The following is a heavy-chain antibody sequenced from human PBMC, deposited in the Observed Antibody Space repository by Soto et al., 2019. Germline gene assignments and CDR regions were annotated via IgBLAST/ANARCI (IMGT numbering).Heavy chain of an antibody. CDR2: IYSGGST. V-gene: IGHV3-66*01. CDR1: GFTVSSNY. J-gene: IGHJ6*03. CDR3: ARDGDHYGDYGSYYYYYMDV. D-gene: IGHD4-17*01. Sequence: GGSLRLSCAASGFTVSSNYMSWVRQAPGKGLEWVSVIYSGGSTYYADSVKGRFTISRDNSKNTLYLQMNSLRAEDTAVYYCARDGDHYGDYGSYYYYYMDVWGKGTTVTVSS.